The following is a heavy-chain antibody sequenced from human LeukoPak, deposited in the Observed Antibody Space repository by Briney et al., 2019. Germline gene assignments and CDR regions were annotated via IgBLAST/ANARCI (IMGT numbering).Heavy chain of an antibody. Sequence: ASVKVSCKASRYTFTSYDINWVRQATGQGLEWMGWMNPNSGNTGYAQKFQGRVTMTRNTSISTAYMELSSLRSEDTAVYYCARDFTMVRGVRPPFGYWGQGTLVTVSS. J-gene: IGHJ4*02. CDR3: ARDFTMVRGVRPPFGY. D-gene: IGHD3-10*01. CDR1: RYTFTSYD. V-gene: IGHV1-8*01. CDR2: MNPNSGNT.